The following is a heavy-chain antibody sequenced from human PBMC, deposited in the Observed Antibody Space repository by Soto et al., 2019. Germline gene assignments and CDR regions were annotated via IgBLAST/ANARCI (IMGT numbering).Heavy chain of an antibody. CDR2: ISGSGGST. V-gene: IGHV3-23*01. Sequence: PGGSLRLSCAASGFTFSSYAMSWVRQAPGKGLEWVSAISGSGGSTYYADSVKGRFTISRDNSKNTLYLQMNSLRAEDTAVYYCAKDRGYYYGSGKEDVWGQGTTVTVSS. CDR1: GFTFSSYA. CDR3: AKDRGYYYGSGKEDV. J-gene: IGHJ6*02. D-gene: IGHD3-10*01.